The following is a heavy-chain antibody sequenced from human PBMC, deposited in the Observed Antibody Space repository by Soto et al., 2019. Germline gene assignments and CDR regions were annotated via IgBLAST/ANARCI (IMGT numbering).Heavy chain of an antibody. D-gene: IGHD2-15*01. CDR3: ARVYCSGGSWGEYYFDY. CDR1: GGSFSGYY. CDR2: INHSGST. Sequence: SETLSLTCAVYGGSFSGYYWSWIRQPPGKGLEWIGEINHSGSTNYNPSLKSRVTISVDTSKNQFYLKLSSVTAADTAVYYCARVYCSGGSWGEYYFDYWGQGTLVTVSS. V-gene: IGHV4-34*01. J-gene: IGHJ4*02.